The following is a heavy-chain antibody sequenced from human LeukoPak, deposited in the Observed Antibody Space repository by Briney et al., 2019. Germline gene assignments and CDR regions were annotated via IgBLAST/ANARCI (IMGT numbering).Heavy chain of an antibody. J-gene: IGHJ6*03. CDR2: IIPIFGTA. D-gene: IGHD3-10*01. CDR1: GGTFSSYA. Sequence: GASVKVSCKASGGTFSSYAISWVRQAPGQGLEWMGGIIPIFGTANYAQKFQGRVTITTDESTNTAYMELSSLRSEDTAVYYCGYYYGSGSQYDYYYYYMDVWGKGTTVTVSS. V-gene: IGHV1-69*05. CDR3: GYYYGSGSQYDYYYYYMDV.